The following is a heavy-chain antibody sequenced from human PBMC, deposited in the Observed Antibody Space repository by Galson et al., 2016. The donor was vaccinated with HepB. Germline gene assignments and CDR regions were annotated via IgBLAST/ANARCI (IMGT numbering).Heavy chain of an antibody. CDR1: GFSFSNAW. CDR2: IRSRTDGGTT. CDR3: ATQAALDY. D-gene: IGHD6-6*01. Sequence: SLRLSCAASGFSFSNAWMSWVRQAPGKGLEWVGRIRSRTDGGTTDYAAPMKGRFTISRDDSKNTLYLHMNSLKTEDTAVYYCATQAALDYWGQGTRVTVSS. J-gene: IGHJ4*02. V-gene: IGHV3-15*01.